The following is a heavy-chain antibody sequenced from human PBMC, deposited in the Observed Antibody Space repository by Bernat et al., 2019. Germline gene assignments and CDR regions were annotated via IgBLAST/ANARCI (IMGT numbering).Heavy chain of an antibody. J-gene: IGHJ4*02. D-gene: IGHD5-12*01. CDR3: AKDGWLRLTRDLYFDY. Sequence: EVQMLESGGGLAQPGGSLRLSCAASGFTFSSYAMSWVREAPGKGLEWVSAISGSGSTTYYADSVKGRFTSSRDNSKNTLYLKMNSLRAEDTAVDYCAKDGWLRLTRDLYFDYWGQGTLVTVSS. CDR1: GFTFSSYA. CDR2: ISGSGSTT. V-gene: IGHV3-23*01.